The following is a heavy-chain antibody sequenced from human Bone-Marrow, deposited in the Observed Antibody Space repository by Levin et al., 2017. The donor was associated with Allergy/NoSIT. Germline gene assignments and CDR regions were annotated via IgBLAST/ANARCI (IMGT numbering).Heavy chain of an antibody. D-gene: IGHD1-1*01. CDR1: GFIFADYT. V-gene: IGHV3-43*01. J-gene: IGHJ4*02. CDR3: AKDYPGYKGFDY. CDR2: INWDGDTT. Sequence: LSLTCAASGFIFADYTMHWVRQVPGKGLEWVSLINWDGDTTYYADSVKGRFTISRDNSDNSLFLQMNNLRTEDTAFYYCAKDYPGYKGFDYWGQGTLVTVAS.